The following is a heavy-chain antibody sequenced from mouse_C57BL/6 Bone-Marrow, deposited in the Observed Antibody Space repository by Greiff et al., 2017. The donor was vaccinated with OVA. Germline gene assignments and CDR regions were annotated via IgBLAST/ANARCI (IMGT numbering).Heavy chain of an antibody. V-gene: IGHV3-6*01. CDR3: ARDYYCYYDWYFDV. CDR2: ISYDGSN. Sequence: EVQLVESGPGLVKPSQSLSLTCSVTGYSITSGYYWNWIRQFPGNKLEWMGYISYDGSNNYNPSLKNRISITRDSSKNQFFLKLNSVTTEDTATYYCARDYYCYYDWYFDVWGTGTTVTVSS. J-gene: IGHJ1*03. D-gene: IGHD2-3*01. CDR1: GYSITSGYY.